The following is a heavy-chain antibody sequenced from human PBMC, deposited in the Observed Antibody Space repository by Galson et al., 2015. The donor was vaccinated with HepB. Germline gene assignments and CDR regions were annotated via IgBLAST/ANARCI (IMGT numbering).Heavy chain of an antibody. D-gene: IGHD2-15*01. Sequence: SVKVSCKASGGTFSSYTISWVRQAPGQGLEWMGRIIPILGIANYAQKFQGRVTITADKSTSTAYMELSSLRSEDTAVYYCARGAVVAPSDTPFDYWGQGTLVTVSS. CDR1: GGTFSSYT. V-gene: IGHV1-69*02. J-gene: IGHJ4*02. CDR2: IIPILGIA. CDR3: ARGAVVAPSDTPFDY.